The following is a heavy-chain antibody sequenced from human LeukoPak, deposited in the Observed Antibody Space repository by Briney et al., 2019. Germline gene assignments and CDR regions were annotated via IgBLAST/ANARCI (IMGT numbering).Heavy chain of an antibody. Sequence: GGSLRLSCAASGFTFSSYAMSWVRQAPGKGLEWVSAISGSGGSTYYADSVKGRFTISRDNSKNTLYLRMNSLRAEDTAVYYCAKVTYSSSWVISSHFDYWGQGTLVTVSS. CDR2: ISGSGGST. CDR3: AKVTYSSSWVISSHFDY. CDR1: GFTFSSYA. V-gene: IGHV3-23*01. D-gene: IGHD6-13*01. J-gene: IGHJ4*02.